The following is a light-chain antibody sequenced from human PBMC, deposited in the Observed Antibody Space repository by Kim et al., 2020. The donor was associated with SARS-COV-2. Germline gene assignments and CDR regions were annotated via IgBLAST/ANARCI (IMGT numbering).Light chain of an antibody. Sequence: SSELTQDPAVSVALGQTVRITCQGDSLRSYYASWYQQKPGQAPVLVIYGKNNRPSGIPDRFSGSSSGNTDSLTITGAQAEDEAASYCHSRDSIGNHVVFG. CDR1: SLRSYY. J-gene: IGLJ2*01. CDR3: HSRDSIGNHVV. CDR2: GKN. V-gene: IGLV3-19*01.